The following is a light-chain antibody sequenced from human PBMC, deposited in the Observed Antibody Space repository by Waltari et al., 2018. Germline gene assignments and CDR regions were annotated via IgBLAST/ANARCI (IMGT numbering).Light chain of an antibody. V-gene: IGLV2-18*02. CDR2: EVS. J-gene: IGLJ2*01. CDR3: SSYTSGTTVV. Sequence: QSALTQPPSVSGSPGQSVTISCTGTSSDFGSYNHVSWYQQPPGTAPKFMIYEVSNRPSGVPDRFSGSKSGNTASLTISGLQTEDEADYYCSSYTSGTTVVFGGGTKLTVL. CDR1: SSDFGSYNH.